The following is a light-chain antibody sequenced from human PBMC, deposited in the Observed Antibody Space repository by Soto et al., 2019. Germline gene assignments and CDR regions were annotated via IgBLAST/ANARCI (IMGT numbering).Light chain of an antibody. CDR3: QQYDNWPLT. Sequence: DIERTHSPATLSVSPVDRATLSCRASPSVGSNLAWYQQKAGQAPRLLMYGASTRATGIPARFSGSGSGTDFTLTISSLQSEDFAVYYCQQYDNWPLTFGGGTKVDIK. V-gene: IGKV3D-15*01. CDR2: GAS. CDR1: PSVGSN. J-gene: IGKJ4*01.